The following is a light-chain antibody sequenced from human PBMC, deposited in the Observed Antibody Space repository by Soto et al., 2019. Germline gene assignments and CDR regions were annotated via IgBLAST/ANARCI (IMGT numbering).Light chain of an antibody. J-gene: IGKJ1*01. V-gene: IGKV1-5*01. CDR2: DAS. CDR1: QRIGSW. CDR3: QNHHTYPYM. Sequence: DIQMTQSPSTLSASVGDRVSITCRASQRIGSWLTWYQQKPGKVPKLLIYDASHLTSGVPSRFSSSGAGTKFTLSISSLQLDDFATYSCQNHHTYPYMFGQRTKVDIK.